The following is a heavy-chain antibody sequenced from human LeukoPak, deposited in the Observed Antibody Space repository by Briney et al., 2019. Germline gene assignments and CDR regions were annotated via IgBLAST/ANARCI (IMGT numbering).Heavy chain of an antibody. J-gene: IGHJ4*02. D-gene: IGHD1-14*01. V-gene: IGHV3-30*04. Sequence: PGGSLRLSCTASGFTLGDYAMHWVRQTPGKGLEWVSVISYDGKNKYYPDSVKGRFTISRDNSKNTLYLQMNSLSTEDTAVYYCARVSTTDYFDYWGQGTLVTVSS. CDR2: ISYDGKNK. CDR1: GFTLGDYA. CDR3: ARVSTTDYFDY.